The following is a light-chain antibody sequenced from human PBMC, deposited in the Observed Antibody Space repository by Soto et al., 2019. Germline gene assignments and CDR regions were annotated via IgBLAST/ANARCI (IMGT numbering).Light chain of an antibody. CDR2: GAS. CDR1: QSVSSSY. V-gene: IGKV3-20*01. Sequence: EIVLTQSPGTLSLSPGERATLSCRASQSVSSSYLAWYQQKPGQAPRLLIYGASSRATGIPDRFSGSGSGTDFTLTISRLEPEDFAVYYCQQYNDWPRTFGQGIKVDIK. CDR3: QQYNDWPRT. J-gene: IGKJ1*01.